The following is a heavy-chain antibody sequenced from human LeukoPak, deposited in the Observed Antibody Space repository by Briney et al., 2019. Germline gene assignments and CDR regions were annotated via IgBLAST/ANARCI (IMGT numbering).Heavy chain of an antibody. J-gene: IGHJ4*02. D-gene: IGHD6-13*01. CDR2: ISASGGAT. CDR1: GFTFNSYA. V-gene: IGHV3-23*01. CDR3: ARSTWYSSSWYYFDY. Sequence: GGSLRLSCAASGFTFNSYAMSWVRQAPGKGLEWVSPISASGGATFYADSVKGRFTISRDNSKNTLYLQMNSLRAEDTAVYYCARSTWYSSSWYYFDYWGRGTLLTASS.